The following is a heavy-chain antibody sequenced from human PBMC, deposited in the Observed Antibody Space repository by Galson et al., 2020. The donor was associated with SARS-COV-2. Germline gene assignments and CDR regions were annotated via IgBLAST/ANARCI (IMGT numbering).Heavy chain of an antibody. D-gene: IGHD3-16*01. CDR1: GFTFSSYG. V-gene: IGHV3-33*06. Sequence: GESLKISCAASGFTFSSYGMHWVRQAPGKGLEWVAVIWYDGSNTYYADSVKGRFTISRDNSKNTLYLQMNSLRAEDTAVYYCAKDLSADDPGGDWGQGTLVTVS. J-gene: IGHJ4*02. CDR3: AKDLSADDPGGD. CDR2: IWYDGSNT.